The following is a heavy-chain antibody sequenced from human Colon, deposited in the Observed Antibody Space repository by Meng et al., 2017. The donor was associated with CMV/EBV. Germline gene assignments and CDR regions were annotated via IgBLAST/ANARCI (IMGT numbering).Heavy chain of an antibody. J-gene: IGHJ4*02. CDR2: ISSSGSTI. CDR1: GFTLSSYE. Sequence: GESLKISCAASGFTLSSYEMNWVRQAPGKGLEWVSYISSSGSTIYYADSVKGRFTISRDNAKNSLYLQMNSLRAEDTAVYYCAREGDFWSGFDYWGQGTLVTVSS. V-gene: IGHV3-48*03. CDR3: AREGDFWSGFDY. D-gene: IGHD3-3*01.